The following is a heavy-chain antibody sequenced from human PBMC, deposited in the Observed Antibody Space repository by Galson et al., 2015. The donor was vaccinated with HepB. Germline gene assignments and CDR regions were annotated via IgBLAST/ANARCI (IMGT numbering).Heavy chain of an antibody. CDR2: IIPIFGTA. CDR1: GGTFSSYA. V-gene: IGHV1-69*13. D-gene: IGHD6-6*01. J-gene: IGHJ5*02. CDR3: AATIVMGAAAPFDP. Sequence: SVKVSCKASGGTFSSYAISWVRQAPGQGLEWMGGIIPIFGTANYAQKFQGRVTITADESTSTAYMELSSLRSEDTAVYYCAATIVMGAAAPFDPWGQGTLVTVSS.